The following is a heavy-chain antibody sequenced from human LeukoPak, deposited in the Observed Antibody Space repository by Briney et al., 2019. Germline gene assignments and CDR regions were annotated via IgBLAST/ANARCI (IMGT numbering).Heavy chain of an antibody. Sequence: ASVKVSCKASGYTFTSYGISWVRQAPGQGLEWMGGIIPIFGTADYAQKFQGRVTVTADESTSTAYMELSSLRSEDTAVYYCAIYYDSKFQYNWFDPWGQGTLVTVSS. CDR2: IIPIFGTA. D-gene: IGHD3-22*01. V-gene: IGHV1-69*13. CDR1: GYTFTSYG. CDR3: AIYYDSKFQYNWFDP. J-gene: IGHJ5*02.